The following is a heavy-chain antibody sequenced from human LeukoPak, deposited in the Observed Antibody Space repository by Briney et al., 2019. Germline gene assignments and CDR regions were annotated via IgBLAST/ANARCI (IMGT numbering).Heavy chain of an antibody. J-gene: IGHJ3*02. CDR3: ARAGAYDFWSGRDAFDI. V-gene: IGHV4-61*08. D-gene: IGHD3-3*01. Sequence: PSETLSLTCTVSGGSISSGGYYWSWIRQPPGKGLEWIGYIYYSGSTNYNPSLKSRVTISVDTSKNQFSLKLSSVTAADTAVYYCARAGAYDFWSGRDAFDIWGQGTMVTVSS. CDR2: IYYSGST. CDR1: GGSISSGGYY.